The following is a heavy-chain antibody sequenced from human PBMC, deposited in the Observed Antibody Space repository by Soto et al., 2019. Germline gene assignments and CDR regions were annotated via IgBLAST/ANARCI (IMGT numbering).Heavy chain of an antibody. CDR3: ARGNNWNARGYYYYGMDV. D-gene: IGHD1-20*01. CDR1: GGSFSGYY. Sequence: SETLSLTCAVYGGSFSGYYWSWIRQPPGKGLEWIGEINHSGSTNYNPSLKSRVTISVDTSKNQFSLKLSSVTAADTAVYYCARGNNWNARGYYYYGMDVWGQGTTVTVSS. V-gene: IGHV4-34*01. J-gene: IGHJ6*02. CDR2: INHSGST.